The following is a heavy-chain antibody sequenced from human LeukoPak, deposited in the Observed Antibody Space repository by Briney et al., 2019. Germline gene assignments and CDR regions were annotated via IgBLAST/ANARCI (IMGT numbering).Heavy chain of an antibody. J-gene: IGHJ4*02. Sequence: PSETLSLTCTVSGDSVSNSHYYWAWIRQPPGKGLEWIGTVFYSGTTYYRPSLESRVTISVDTSMTQFSLKLTSVTAADTAVYYCASERWSRRSYFDYWGQGMLVTVSS. V-gene: IGHV4-39*07. CDR1: GDSVSNSHYY. D-gene: IGHD5-24*01. CDR3: ASERWSRRSYFDY. CDR2: VFYSGTT.